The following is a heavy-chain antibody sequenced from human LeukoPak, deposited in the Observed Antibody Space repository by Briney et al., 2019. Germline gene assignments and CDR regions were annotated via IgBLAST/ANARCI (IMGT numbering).Heavy chain of an antibody. CDR1: GFTFSNAW. CDR2: INHSGST. Sequence: GSLRLSCAASGFTFSNAWMSWVRQAPGKGLEWIGEINHSGSTNYNPSLKSRVTISVDTSKNQFSLKLSSVTAADTAVYYCAGSIAARLDYWGQGTLVTVSS. J-gene: IGHJ4*02. D-gene: IGHD6-6*01. V-gene: IGHV4-34*08. CDR3: AGSIAARLDY.